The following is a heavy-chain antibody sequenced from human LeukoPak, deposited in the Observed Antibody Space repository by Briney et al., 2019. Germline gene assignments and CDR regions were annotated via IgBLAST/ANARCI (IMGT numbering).Heavy chain of an antibody. CDR3: ARDGGAQSGVAGLFDY. J-gene: IGHJ4*02. CDR1: GGSISSSSYY. Sequence: SETLSLTCTVSGGSISSSSYYWGWIRQPPGKGLEWIGSIYYSGSTYYNPSLKSRVTISVDTSKNQFSLKLSSVTAADTAVYYCARDGGAQSGVAGLFDYWGQGTLVTVSS. D-gene: IGHD6-19*01. CDR2: IYYSGST. V-gene: IGHV4-39*07.